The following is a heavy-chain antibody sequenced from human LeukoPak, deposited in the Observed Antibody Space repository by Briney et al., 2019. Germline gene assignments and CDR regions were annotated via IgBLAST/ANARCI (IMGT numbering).Heavy chain of an antibody. V-gene: IGHV3-23*01. CDR1: GFTFSSHA. CDR3: AKDPAGVVPAAIHPNYYYYYGMDV. D-gene: IGHD2-2*01. CDR2: INGGGTST. Sequence: GGSLRLSCAASGFTFSSHAMNWVRQVPVKGLEWVSSINGGGTSTYYADSVKGRFTISRDNSKNTLYLQMNSLRAEDTAVYYCAKDPAGVVPAAIHPNYYYYYGMDVWGQGTTVTVSS. J-gene: IGHJ6*02.